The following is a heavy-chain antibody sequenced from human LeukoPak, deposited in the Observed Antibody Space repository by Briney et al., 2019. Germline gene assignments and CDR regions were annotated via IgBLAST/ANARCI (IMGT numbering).Heavy chain of an antibody. CDR1: GFTFSSYW. CDR3: ARTPKGTSSSWYLFQDY. CDR2: IKQDGSEK. Sequence: PGGSLRLSCAASGFTFSSYWMSWVRQAPGKGLEWVANIKQDGSEKYYVDSVKGRFTISRDNAKNSLYLQMNSLRAEDTAVYYCARTPKGTSSSWYLFQDYWGQGTLVTVSS. J-gene: IGHJ4*02. D-gene: IGHD6-13*01. V-gene: IGHV3-7*01.